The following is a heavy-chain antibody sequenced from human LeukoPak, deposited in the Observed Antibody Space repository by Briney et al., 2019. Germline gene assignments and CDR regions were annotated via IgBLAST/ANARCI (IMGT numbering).Heavy chain of an antibody. CDR2: TYYNSKWYT. V-gene: IGHV6-1*01. D-gene: IGHD4-17*01. CDR3: ARDTGPFDY. J-gene: IGHJ4*02. CDR1: GDSVSTASNA. Sequence: SQTLSLTCAISGDSVSTASNAWYWIRQSPSRGLEWLGRTYYNSKWYTDYAVSVSGRTTINPDTSRNQLSLQLSFVTPEDTAVYYCARDTGPFDYWGQGTLVTVSS.